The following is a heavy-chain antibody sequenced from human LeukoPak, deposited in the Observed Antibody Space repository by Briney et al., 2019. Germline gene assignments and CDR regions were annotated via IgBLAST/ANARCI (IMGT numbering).Heavy chain of an antibody. D-gene: IGHD6-6*01. CDR1: GGTFISYA. CDR3: AAEVSSSHAFDI. V-gene: IGHV1-69*13. J-gene: IGHJ3*02. Sequence: SVKVSCKASGGTFISYAISWVRQAPGQGLEWMGGIIPIFGTANYAQKFQGRVTITADESTSTAYMELSSLRSEDTAVYYCAAEVSSSHAFDIWGQGTMVTVSS. CDR2: IIPIFGTA.